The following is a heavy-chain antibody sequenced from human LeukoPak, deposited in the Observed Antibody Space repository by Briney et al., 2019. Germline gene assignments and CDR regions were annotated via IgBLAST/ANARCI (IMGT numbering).Heavy chain of an antibody. D-gene: IGHD4-23*01. J-gene: IGHJ6*03. CDR2: ISSSSSYI. CDR1: GFTFSSYS. CDR3: ARDSGGNTYYYYYMDV. V-gene: IGHV3-21*01. Sequence: NSGGSLRLSCAASGFTFSSYSMNWVRQAPGKGLEWVSSISSSSSYIYYADSVKGRFTISRDNAKNSLYLQMNSLRAEDTAVYYCARDSGGNTYYYYYMDVWGKGTTVTVSS.